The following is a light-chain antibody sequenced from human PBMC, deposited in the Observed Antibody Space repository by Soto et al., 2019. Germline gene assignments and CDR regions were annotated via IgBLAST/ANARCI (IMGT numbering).Light chain of an antibody. J-gene: IGKJ3*01. Sequence: ETVMTQSPATLSLSPGERPTLSCRASQSVSSNLAWYQQKPGQAPRLLIYDASTRATGIPARFSGSGSGTEFTLTISSLQSEDFAVYYCQQYSTWPLTFGPGTKVDIK. CDR1: QSVSSN. CDR2: DAS. CDR3: QQYSTWPLT. V-gene: IGKV3-15*01.